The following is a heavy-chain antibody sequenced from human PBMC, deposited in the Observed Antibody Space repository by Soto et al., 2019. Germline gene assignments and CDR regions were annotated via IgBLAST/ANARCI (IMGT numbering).Heavy chain of an antibody. D-gene: IGHD3-3*01. CDR1: GYTFTGYY. CDR3: ARGPPYYDFWSGYLWGMDV. J-gene: IGHJ6*02. CDR2: INPKSGGT. V-gene: IGHV1-2*04. Sequence: GASVKVSCKTSGYTFTGYYMHWVRQAPGQGLEWMGWINPKSGGTNYAQKFQGWVTMTRDTSISTAYMELSRLRSDDTAVYYCARGPPYYDFWSGYLWGMDVWGQGTTVTVSS.